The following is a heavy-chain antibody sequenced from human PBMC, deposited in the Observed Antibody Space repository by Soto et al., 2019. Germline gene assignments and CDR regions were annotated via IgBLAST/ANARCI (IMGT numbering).Heavy chain of an antibody. CDR1: GFTVSSNY. D-gene: IGHD3-22*01. V-gene: IGHV3-66*02. CDR3: ARDYYDSSGYRFDP. J-gene: IGHJ5*02. Sequence: GGSLRLSCAASGFTVSSNYMSWVRQAPGKGLEWVSVIYSGGSTYYADSVKGRFTISRDNSKNTLYLQMNSLRAEDTAVYYCARDYYDSSGYRFDPWGQGTLVTVSS. CDR2: IYSGGST.